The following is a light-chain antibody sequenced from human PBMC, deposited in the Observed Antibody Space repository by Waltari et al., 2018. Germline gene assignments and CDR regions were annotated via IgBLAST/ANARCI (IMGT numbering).Light chain of an antibody. CDR2: DDT. CDR3: QVWISGTDHP. V-gene: IGLV3-21*02. J-gene: IGLJ2*01. Sequence: SYVLTQPPSVSVAPGQTARLTCGGNNIGGKSVHWYQLKPGQAPELVVYDDTDRPSGIPERFSGSNSGNTATLTISRVEAGDEADYYCQVWISGTDHPFGGGTKLTVL. CDR1: NIGGKS.